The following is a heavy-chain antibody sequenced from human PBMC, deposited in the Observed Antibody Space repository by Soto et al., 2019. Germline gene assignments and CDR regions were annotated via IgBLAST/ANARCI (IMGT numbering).Heavy chain of an antibody. D-gene: IGHD2-15*01. J-gene: IGHJ5*02. CDR3: ARELTYCSGGSCYSGDNWFDP. Sequence: SETLSLTCTVSGGSISSYYWSWIRQPPGKGLEWFGYIYYSGSTNYNPSLKSRVTISVDTSKNQFSLKLSSVTAADTAVYYCARELTYCSGGSCYSGDNWFDPWGQGTLVTVSS. CDR2: IYYSGST. V-gene: IGHV4-59*01. CDR1: GGSISSYY.